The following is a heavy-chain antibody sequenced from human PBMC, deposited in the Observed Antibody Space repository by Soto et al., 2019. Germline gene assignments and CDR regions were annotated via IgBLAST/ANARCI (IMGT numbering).Heavy chain of an antibody. Sequence: GASVKVSCKASGGTFSSYAISWVRQAPGQGLKWMGGIIPIFGTANYAQKFQGRVTITADESTSTAYMELSSQRSEDTAVYYCARPYETGWRPKYYYYGMDVWGQGTTVTVSS. CDR2: IIPIFGTA. J-gene: IGHJ6*02. CDR3: ARPYETGWRPKYYYYGMDV. CDR1: GGTFSSYA. D-gene: IGHD2-15*01. V-gene: IGHV1-69*13.